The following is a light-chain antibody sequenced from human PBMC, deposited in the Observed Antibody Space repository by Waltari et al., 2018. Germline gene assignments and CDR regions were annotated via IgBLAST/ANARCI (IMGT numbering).Light chain of an antibody. CDR2: WAS. CDR3: QQCYSTPWT. Sequence: DIVMTQSRVSLSRSMVEMATLNGKSSQSVLYSSNHKNYIAWDQQKPGQPPKLLIYWASTRESGVPDQFSGSGSGTDFTLTISSLQAEDVAVYYCQQCYSTPWTFGQGTKVEIK. J-gene: IGKJ1*01. CDR1: QSVLYSSNHKNY. V-gene: IGKV4-1*01.